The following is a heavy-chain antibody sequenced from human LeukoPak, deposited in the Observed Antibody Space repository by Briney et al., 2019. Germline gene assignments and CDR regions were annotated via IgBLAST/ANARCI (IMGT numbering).Heavy chain of an antibody. CDR3: ARDWRGSYFPDF. CDR2: INPSTGVT. Sequence: ASVTVSCKASGYACIGYYIHWVRQAPGQGLEWMGWINPSTGVTKYAQKFQGRVTLTRDTSISTAYMELSRLTSDDTAIYYCARDWRGSYFPDFWGQGTLVTVSS. CDR1: GYACIGYY. V-gene: IGHV1-2*02. D-gene: IGHD1-26*01. J-gene: IGHJ4*01.